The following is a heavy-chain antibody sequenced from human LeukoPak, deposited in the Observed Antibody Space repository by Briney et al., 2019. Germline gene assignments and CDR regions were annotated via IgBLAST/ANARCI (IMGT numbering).Heavy chain of an antibody. Sequence: GSLRLSCAASGITFRSFWMTWVRQAPGKGLEWVANIKQDGSETYYVDSVKGRFTISRDNAKNSLYLQMNTLRVADTAVYYCARVRGPYSGSGVKAIFDLWGQGTMVTVSS. J-gene: IGHJ3*01. D-gene: IGHD1-26*01. CDR1: GITFRSFW. CDR2: IKQDGSET. V-gene: IGHV3-7*01. CDR3: ARVRGPYSGSGVKAIFDL.